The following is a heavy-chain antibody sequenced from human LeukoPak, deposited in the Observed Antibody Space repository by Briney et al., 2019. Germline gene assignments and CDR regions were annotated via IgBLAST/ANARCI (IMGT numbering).Heavy chain of an antibody. D-gene: IGHD2-21*02. V-gene: IGHV3-7*01. Sequence: GGSLRVSCAASGFTFNTYWMSWVRQTPGKGLEWVANIKQDGSEKYYVDSVKGRFTISRDNAKKSLYLQMNSLRAEDTAVYYCARNGFASAINSWGQGTLVTVSS. J-gene: IGHJ4*02. CDR3: ARNGFASAINS. CDR1: GFTFNTYW. CDR2: IKQDGSEK.